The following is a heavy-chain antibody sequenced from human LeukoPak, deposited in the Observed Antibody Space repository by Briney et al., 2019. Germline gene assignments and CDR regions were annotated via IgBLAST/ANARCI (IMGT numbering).Heavy chain of an antibody. CDR1: GFTFSSYA. D-gene: IGHD2-2*01. CDR3: AKNVRDIVVGPAAAGY. J-gene: IGHJ4*02. Sequence: GGSLRLSCAASGFTFSSYAMSWVRQAPGKGLKWVSTINDNGAGTYYADSVKGRSTISRDNSYNTVSLQMNSLRDEDTGVYYCAKNVRDIVVGPAAAGYWGQGTLVTASS. CDR2: INDNGAGT. V-gene: IGHV3-23*01.